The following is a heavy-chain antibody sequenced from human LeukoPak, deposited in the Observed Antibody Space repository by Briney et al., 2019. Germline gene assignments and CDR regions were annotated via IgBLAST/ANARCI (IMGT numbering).Heavy chain of an antibody. Sequence: GGSLRLSCAASGFTVSSNYMSWVRQAPGKGLEWVSVIYSGGSTYYADSVKGRFTISRDNSMNTVFLQISSLRAEDTAVYYCAKRDRPCSGDCSAPYYFDYWGQGAQVTVSS. D-gene: IGHD2-21*02. CDR1: GFTVSSNY. J-gene: IGHJ4*02. CDR3: AKRDRPCSGDCSAPYYFDY. V-gene: IGHV3-53*01. CDR2: IYSGGST.